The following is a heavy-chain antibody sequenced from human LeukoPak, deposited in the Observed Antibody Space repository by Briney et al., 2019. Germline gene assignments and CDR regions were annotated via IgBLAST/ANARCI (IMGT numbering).Heavy chain of an antibody. D-gene: IGHD6-13*01. CDR3: ARTHSSSDEFDY. CDR2: IDPSGGST. V-gene: IGHV1-46*01. CDR1: GYTFTSYY. Sequence: ASVRVSCKASGYTFTSYYIHWVRQAPGQGLEWMGIIDPSGGSTNYAQKFQGRVAMTRDTSTSRVYMEVSSLRSEDTAVYYCARTHSSSDEFDYWGQGTLVTVSS. J-gene: IGHJ4*02.